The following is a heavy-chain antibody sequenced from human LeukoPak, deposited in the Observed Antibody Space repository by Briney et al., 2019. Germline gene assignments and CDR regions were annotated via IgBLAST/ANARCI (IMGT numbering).Heavy chain of an antibody. CDR3: PLSLSCSSTSCPDY. CDR2: IYTSGST. D-gene: IGHD2-2*01. J-gene: IGHJ4*02. Sequence: SETLSLTCTVSGGSISSGSYYWSWIRQPAGKGLEWIGRIYTSGSTNYNPSLKSRVTISVDRSKNQFSLWLSSVTAADTAVYYCPLSLSCSSTSCPDYWGQGTLVTVSS. V-gene: IGHV4-61*02. CDR1: GGSISSGSYY.